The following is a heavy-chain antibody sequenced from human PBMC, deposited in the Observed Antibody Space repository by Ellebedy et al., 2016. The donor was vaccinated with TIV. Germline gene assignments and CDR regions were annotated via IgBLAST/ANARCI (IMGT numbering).Heavy chain of an antibody. V-gene: IGHV1-18*04. J-gene: IGHJ4*02. CDR1: GYTFTSFG. CDR2: ISAYNGNT. Sequence: ASVKVSCKASGYTFTSFGISWLRQAPGQELEWMGWISAYNGNTKYAQKVQGRVTMTTDTPTNTGYMELRSLISDDTAVYYCARVIGVLDCDGAICSPPPPLDYWGQGTLVTVSS. D-gene: IGHD2-21*01. CDR3: ARVIGVLDCDGAICSPPPPLDY.